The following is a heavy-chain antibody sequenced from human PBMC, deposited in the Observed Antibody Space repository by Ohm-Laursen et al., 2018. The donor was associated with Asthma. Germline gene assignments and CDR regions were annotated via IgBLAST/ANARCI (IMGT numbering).Heavy chain of an antibody. CDR2: IYIRNT. D-gene: IGHD2-21*01. CDR3: VRDVVDRFDF. J-gene: IGHJ4*02. CDR1: GYSLSSNA. Sequence: ASVKVSCKASGYSLSSNAISWVRQAPGQRPEWMGWIYIRNTNYAPKFRDRITLRTDTSTNTAYMDLRSLRSDDTAVYYCVRDVVDRFDFWGQGSLVIVSS. V-gene: IGHV1-18*04.